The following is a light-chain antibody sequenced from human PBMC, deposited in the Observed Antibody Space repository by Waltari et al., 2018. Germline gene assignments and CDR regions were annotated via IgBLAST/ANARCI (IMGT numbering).Light chain of an antibody. CDR3: QQYNTDYT. CDR1: QSIMSW. CDR2: KAS. V-gene: IGKV1-5*03. Sequence: DVQMAQAPSTLAASLGDTVSITCRASQSIMSWVAWYQQKAGKAPKVLISKASTLESGVPSRFSGSESGTEFTLTISNLQPDDFATYYCQQYNTDYTFGQGTILEIK. J-gene: IGKJ2*01.